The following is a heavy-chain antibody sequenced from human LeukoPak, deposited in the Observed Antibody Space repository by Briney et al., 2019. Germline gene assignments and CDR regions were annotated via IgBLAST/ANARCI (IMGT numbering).Heavy chain of an antibody. D-gene: IGHD3-22*01. CDR3: ARGEYYYDSSGFWFDP. CDR1: GDSIGRINYY. J-gene: IGHJ5*02. Sequence: SETLSLTCTISGDSIGRINYYWGWIRQPPGKGLEWIVSMSYSGHTYYNPSLKSRVTMSVDTSKNQFSLKLSSVTAADTAVYYCARGEYYYDSSGFWFDPWGQGTLVTVSS. V-gene: IGHV4-39*07. CDR2: MSYSGHT.